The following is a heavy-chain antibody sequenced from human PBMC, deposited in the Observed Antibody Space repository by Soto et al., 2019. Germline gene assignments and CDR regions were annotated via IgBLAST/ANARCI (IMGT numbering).Heavy chain of an antibody. Sequence: SETLSLTCAVYGGSFSGYYWSWIRQPPGKGLEWIGEINHSGSTNYNPSLKSRVTISVDTSKNQFSLKLSSVTAADTAVYYCARGHDYIWGSYRKNSYFDYWGQGTLVTVSS. CDR2: INHSGST. V-gene: IGHV4-34*01. J-gene: IGHJ4*02. CDR3: ARGHDYIWGSYRKNSYFDY. CDR1: GGSFSGYY. D-gene: IGHD3-16*02.